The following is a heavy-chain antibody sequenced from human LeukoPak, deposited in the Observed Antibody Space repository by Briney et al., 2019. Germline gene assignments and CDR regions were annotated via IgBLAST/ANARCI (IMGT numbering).Heavy chain of an antibody. J-gene: IGHJ1*01. CDR3: ARRRYYDSTGYLD. Sequence: PSETLSLTCTISGDSISSSSYYWGWIRQPPGKGLEWIGNIYYRGSTYYSPSLKSRVSISIDTSNNQFSLTLNSVTAADTALYFCARRRYYDSTGYLDWGQGTVVTVSS. V-gene: IGHV4-39*01. CDR2: IYYRGST. CDR1: GDSISSSSYY. D-gene: IGHD3-22*01.